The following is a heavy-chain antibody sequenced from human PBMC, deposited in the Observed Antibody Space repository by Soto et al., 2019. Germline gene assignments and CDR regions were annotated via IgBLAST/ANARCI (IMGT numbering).Heavy chain of an antibody. V-gene: IGHV3-33*03. CDR1: GFTFSSYG. J-gene: IGHJ3*02. D-gene: IGHD2-2*01. CDR2: IWFDGSEK. CDR3: ARLYCSSASCYSVGAFDI. Sequence: PGGSLRLSCAASGFTFSSYGMHWVRQAPGKGLEWVALIWFDGSEKYYADSVKGRFAISRDNSKNTLYLQMNSLRAEDTAVYYCARLYCSSASCYSVGAFDIWGQGTMVTVPS.